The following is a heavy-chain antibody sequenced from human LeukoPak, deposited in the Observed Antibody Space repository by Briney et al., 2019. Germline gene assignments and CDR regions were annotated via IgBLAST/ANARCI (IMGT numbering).Heavy chain of an antibody. V-gene: IGHV3-23*01. J-gene: IGHJ4*02. CDR3: AKDAIGQYRPYYFDC. CDR2: ISGSGESK. CDR1: GCTFSSFA. D-gene: IGHD3-16*02. Sequence: GGSLRLSCAASGCTFSSFAMSWVRQPPGKGLEWVSSISGSGESKYYADYVNGRFTVSRDNSKNTVNLQLNSLRAEDTAVYYCAKDAIGQYRPYYFDCWGQGTLVTVSS.